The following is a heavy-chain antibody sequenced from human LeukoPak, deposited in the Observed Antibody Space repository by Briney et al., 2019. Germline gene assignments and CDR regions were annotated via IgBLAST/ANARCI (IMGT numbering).Heavy chain of an antibody. V-gene: IGHV3-23*01. CDR2: ISGSGGST. CDR1: GFTFSSYA. CDR3: VKEAYCTNIRCYGDVFDV. D-gene: IGHD2-8*01. Sequence: GGSLRLSCAASGFTFSSYAMSWVRQTPGKGLEWVSAISGSGGSTYYADSVKGRFTISRDNSKNTLYLQMNSLRVEDTAVYYCVKEAYCTNIRCYGDVFDVWGQGTLVTVSA. J-gene: IGHJ3*01.